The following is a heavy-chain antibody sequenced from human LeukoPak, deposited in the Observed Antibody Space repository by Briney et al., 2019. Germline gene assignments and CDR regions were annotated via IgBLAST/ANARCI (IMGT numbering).Heavy chain of an antibody. CDR1: GFTFSSYW. CDR3: TRDTGCSGGACYSFYDY. D-gene: IGHD2-15*01. V-gene: IGHV3-7*01. CDR2: IKQDGSAK. J-gene: IGHJ4*02. Sequence: GGSLRLSCAASGFTFSSYWMTWVRQARGQGLEWVANIKQDGSAKYYVDSVKGRFTISRDNAKNSLYLQMNSLRVEDTAVYYCTRDTGCSGGACYSFYDYWGQGTLVTVSS.